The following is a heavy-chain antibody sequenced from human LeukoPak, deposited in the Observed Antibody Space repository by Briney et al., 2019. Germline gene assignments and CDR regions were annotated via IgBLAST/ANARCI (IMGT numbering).Heavy chain of an antibody. CDR2: VYSSGST. V-gene: IGHV4-61*02. Sequence: SETLSLTCTVSGGSISSGSYYWSWIRQPAGKGLEWIGRVYSSGSTDYNPSLKSRVTISVDTSKNQFSLKLSSVTAADTAVYYCARGRVGYYDFWSGSSHYYFDYWGQGTLVTVSS. CDR1: GGSISSGSYY. CDR3: ARGRVGYYDFWSGSSHYYFDY. D-gene: IGHD3-3*01. J-gene: IGHJ4*02.